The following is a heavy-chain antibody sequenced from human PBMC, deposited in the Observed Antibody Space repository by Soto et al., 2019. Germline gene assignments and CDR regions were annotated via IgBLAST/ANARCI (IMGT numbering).Heavy chain of an antibody. CDR3: ARLPPSVYYGSGSPIDY. V-gene: IGHV4-39*01. CDR2: IYYSGST. CDR1: GGSISSSSYY. J-gene: IGHJ4*02. Sequence: PSETLSLTCTVSGGSISSSSYYWGWIRQPPGKGLEWIGSIYYSGSTYYNPSLKSRVTISVDTSKNQFSLKLSSVTAADTAVYYCARLPPSVYYGSGSPIDYWGQGP. D-gene: IGHD3-10*01.